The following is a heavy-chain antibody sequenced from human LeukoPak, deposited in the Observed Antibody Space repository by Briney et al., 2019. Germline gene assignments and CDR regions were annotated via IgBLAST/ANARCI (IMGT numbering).Heavy chain of an antibody. D-gene: IGHD6-6*01. CDR1: GGSISSYY. CDR2: IYYSGST. J-gene: IGHJ4*02. V-gene: IGHV4-59*01. CDR3: ARVLSSSSKVFDY. Sequence: SETLSLTCTVSGGSISSYYWSWIRQPPGKGLEWIGYIYYSGSTNYNPSLKSRVTISVDTSKNQFSLKLSSVTAADTAVYCCARVLSSSSKVFDYWGQGTLVTVSS.